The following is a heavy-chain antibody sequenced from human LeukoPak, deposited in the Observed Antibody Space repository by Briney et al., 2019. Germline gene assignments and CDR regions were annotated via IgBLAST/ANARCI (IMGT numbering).Heavy chain of an antibody. CDR2: INHSGST. CDR3: ARGQPKGYCSGGSCYSAAARAYYYYGMDV. Sequence: SETLSLTCAVYGGSFSGYYWSWIRQPPGKGLEWIGEINHSGSTNYNPSLKSRVTISVDTSKNQFSLKLSSVTAADTAVYYCARGQPKGYCSGGSCYSAAARAYYYYGMDVWGQGTTVTVSS. D-gene: IGHD2-15*01. J-gene: IGHJ6*02. V-gene: IGHV4-34*01. CDR1: GGSFSGYY.